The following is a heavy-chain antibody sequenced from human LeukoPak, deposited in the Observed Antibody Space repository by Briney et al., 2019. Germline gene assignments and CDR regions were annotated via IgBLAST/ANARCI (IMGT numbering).Heavy chain of an antibody. CDR2: IYSDNT. CDR3: ARESPLGYDSSGHDY. CDR1: GFTVSTNS. V-gene: IGHV3-53*01. Sequence: TGGSLRLSCTVSGFTVSTNSMSWVRQAPGKGLEWVSFIYSDNTHYSDSVKGRFTISRDNSKNTLYLQMNSLRAEDTAVYYCARESPLGYDSSGHDYWGQGTLVTVSS. D-gene: IGHD3-22*01. J-gene: IGHJ4*02.